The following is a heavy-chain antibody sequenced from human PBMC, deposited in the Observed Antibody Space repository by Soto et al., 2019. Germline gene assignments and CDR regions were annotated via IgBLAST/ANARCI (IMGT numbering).Heavy chain of an antibody. J-gene: IGHJ4*02. D-gene: IGHD6-13*01. CDR2: ISYDGSDK. V-gene: IGHV3-30*03. CDR3: GAGQYFSDY. Sequence: QVQLVESGGGVVQPGRSLRLSCAASGFTFSSYGMHWVRQAPGKGLEWVALISYDGSDKYYADSVKGRFTSSRHNSNNTLYLQMNSLRVEDTAVYYCGAGQYFSDYWGQGTLVTVAS. CDR1: GFTFSSYG.